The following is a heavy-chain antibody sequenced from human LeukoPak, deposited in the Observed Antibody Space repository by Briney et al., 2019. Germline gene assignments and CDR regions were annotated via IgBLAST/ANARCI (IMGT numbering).Heavy chain of an antibody. Sequence: GGSLRLSCAASGFTFDDYAMHWVRQAPGKGLEWVSGISWNSGTIGYADSVKGRFTISRDNAKNSLYLQMNSLRAEDTALYYCAKDKYYDNSALDYWGQGTLVTVSS. V-gene: IGHV3-9*01. CDR1: GFTFDDYA. CDR2: ISWNSGTI. CDR3: AKDKYYDNSALDY. D-gene: IGHD3-22*01. J-gene: IGHJ4*02.